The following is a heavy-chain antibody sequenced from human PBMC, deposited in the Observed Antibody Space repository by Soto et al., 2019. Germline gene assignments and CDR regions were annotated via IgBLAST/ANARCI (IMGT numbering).Heavy chain of an antibody. V-gene: IGHV4-59*01. CDR3: ARTTGYYVYYYYYMDV. Sequence: SETLSLTCTVSGGSISSYYWSWIRQPPGKGLEWIGYIYYSGSTNYNPSLKSRVTISVDTSKNQFSLKLSSVTAADTAVYYCARTTGYYVYYYYYMDVWGKGTTVTVSS. CDR1: GGSISSYY. J-gene: IGHJ6*03. CDR2: IYYSGST. D-gene: IGHD3-9*01.